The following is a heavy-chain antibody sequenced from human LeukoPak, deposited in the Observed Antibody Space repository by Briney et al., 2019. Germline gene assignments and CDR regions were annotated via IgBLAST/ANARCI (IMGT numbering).Heavy chain of an antibody. CDR1: GFTVSSSY. CDR2: IYSGGDI. CDR3: VKDGRYFDWLLPFDY. Sequence: PGGSLRLSCAASGFTVSSSYMSWVRQAPGKGPEWVSVIYSGGDIDYADSVKGRFTISRDNSKNTLYLQMISLRAEDSAVYHCVKDGRYFDWLLPFDYWGQGTLVTVSS. V-gene: IGHV3-53*05. D-gene: IGHD3-9*01. J-gene: IGHJ4*02.